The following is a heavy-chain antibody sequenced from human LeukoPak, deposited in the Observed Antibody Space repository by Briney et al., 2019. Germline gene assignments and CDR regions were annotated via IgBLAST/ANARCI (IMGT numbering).Heavy chain of an antibody. CDR3: ARVQAVFQNFDY. CDR2: MYSGGNT. V-gene: IGHV3-66*01. Sequence: PGGSLRLSCAASGFTVSSSYISWVRQAPGKGLEWVSVMYSGGNTYYADSVKGRFTISRDKSKNTQYLQMNSLRAEDTAVYHCARVQAVFQNFDYWGQGTLVTVSS. CDR1: GFTVSSSY. J-gene: IGHJ4*02.